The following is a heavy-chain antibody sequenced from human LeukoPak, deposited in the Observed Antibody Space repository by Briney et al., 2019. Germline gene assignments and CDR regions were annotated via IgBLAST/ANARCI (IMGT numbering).Heavy chain of an antibody. D-gene: IGHD2-2*03. CDR3: ARQMDIVVVPAALNWFDP. J-gene: IGHJ5*02. CDR2: IDPSDSYT. V-gene: IGHV5-10-1*01. CDR1: GYSFTSYW. Sequence: GESLKISCKGSGYSFTSYWISWVRQMPGKGLEWMGRIDPSDSYTNYSPSFQGHVTISADKSISTAYLQWSSLKASDTAMYYCARQMDIVVVPAALNWFDPWGQGTPVTVSS.